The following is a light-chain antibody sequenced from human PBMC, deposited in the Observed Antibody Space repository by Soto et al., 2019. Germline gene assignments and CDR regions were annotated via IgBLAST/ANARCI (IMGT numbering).Light chain of an antibody. J-gene: IGLJ3*02. V-gene: IGLV6-57*02. CDR2: ENN. CDR1: SGSIASNY. CDR3: QYYGTNSQV. Sequence: NFMLTQPHSVSESPGKTVTISCTGSSGSIASNYVQWYQQRPGSAPTTVISENNQRPSGVPDRFSGSIDSSSNSASLTISGLKTEDEADYYCQYYGTNSQVFGGGTKLTVL.